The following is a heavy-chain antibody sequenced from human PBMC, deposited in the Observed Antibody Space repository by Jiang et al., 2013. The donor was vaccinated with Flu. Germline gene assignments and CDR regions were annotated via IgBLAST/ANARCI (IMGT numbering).Heavy chain of an antibody. CDR3: ARDSGSGWSLEYYYH. D-gene: IGHD6-19*01. CDR2: IKLSDGST. V-gene: IGHV1-46*01. CDR1: GFTFTSYY. J-gene: IGHJ1*01. Sequence: GREVKKPGPSVKISCKASGFTFTSYYAQWVRQAPGQGFEWMGIIKLSDGSTSFAQKFQGRVTMTRDTSTSTVYMELSSLKSEDTAVYYCARDSGSGWSLEYYYHWGQGTLVTVPS.